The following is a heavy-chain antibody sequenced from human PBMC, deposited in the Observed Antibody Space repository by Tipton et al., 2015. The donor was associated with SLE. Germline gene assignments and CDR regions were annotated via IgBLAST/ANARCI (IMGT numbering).Heavy chain of an antibody. CDR1: GFIFSSYG. D-gene: IGHD1-1*01. Sequence: SLRLSCAASGFIFSSYGMHWVRQAPGKGLEWVAFIRYDGSNKYYADSVKGRFTISRDNSKNTLYLQMNSLRAEDTAVYYCAKDKYNNGWFDPWGQGTLVTVSS. CDR3: AKDKYNNGWFDP. V-gene: IGHV3-30*02. J-gene: IGHJ5*02. CDR2: IRYDGSNK.